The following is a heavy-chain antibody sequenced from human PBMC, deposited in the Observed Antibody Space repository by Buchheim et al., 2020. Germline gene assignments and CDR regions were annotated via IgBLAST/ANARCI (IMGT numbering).Heavy chain of an antibody. CDR2: IYSGGST. J-gene: IGHJ6*02. D-gene: IGHD3-10*01. Sequence: EVQLVESGGGLVQPGGSLRLSCAASGFTVSSNYMSWVRQAPGKGLEWVSVIYSGGSTYYADSVKGRFTISRDNSKNTLYLQMNSLRAEDTAVYYCARDGLRLLWFGELLPPEYGMDVWGQGTT. V-gene: IGHV3-66*02. CDR1: GFTVSSNY. CDR3: ARDGLRLLWFGELLPPEYGMDV.